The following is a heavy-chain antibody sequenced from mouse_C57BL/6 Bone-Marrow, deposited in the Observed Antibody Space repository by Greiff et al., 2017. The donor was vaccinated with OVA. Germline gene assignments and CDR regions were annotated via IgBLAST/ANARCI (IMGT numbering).Heavy chain of an antibody. D-gene: IGHD1-1*01. J-gene: IGHJ2*01. CDR2: IDPEHGDP. V-gene: IGHV14-4*01. CDR1: GFNIQDDY. Sequence: EVQLQQSGAELVRPGASVKLSCTASGFNIQDDYMHWVKQRPHPGLEWIGWIDPEHGDPASASTFQGKATITADTSSNTAYLQRSSLTAEDTAVDDCTTGTTVVPDDWGQGTTLTVSS. CDR3: TTGTTVVPDD.